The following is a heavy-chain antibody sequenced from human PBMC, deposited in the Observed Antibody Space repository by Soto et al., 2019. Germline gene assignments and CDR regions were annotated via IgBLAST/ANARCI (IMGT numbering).Heavy chain of an antibody. D-gene: IGHD3-10*01. V-gene: IGHV4-39*07. CDR3: ARQGFGATHGLVDV. CDR1: GGSISSASYY. J-gene: IGHJ6*02. CDR2: IFYDGRT. Sequence: SETLSLTCTVSGGSISSASYYWGWIRQPPGKGLEWIASIFYDGRTYYTPSLKSRVTISVDTSKNQFSLKLSSVTAADTAVYYCARQGFGATHGLVDVWGQGTTVT.